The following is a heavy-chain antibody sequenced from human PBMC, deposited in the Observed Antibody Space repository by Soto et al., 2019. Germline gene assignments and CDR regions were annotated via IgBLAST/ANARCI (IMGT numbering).Heavy chain of an antibody. CDR1: CYIFTSYG. Sequence: QAHLVQSGPEVKKPGASVKVSCKGSCYIFTSYGIAWVRQAPGQGLEWMGWISAHNGKTEYAQKFQGRVNVTRDTSTSTAYLELRSLRSDDTALYYCARGRYGDYWGQGALVTVSS. V-gene: IGHV1-18*01. J-gene: IGHJ4*02. D-gene: IGHD4-17*01. CDR2: ISAHNGKT. CDR3: ARGRYGDY.